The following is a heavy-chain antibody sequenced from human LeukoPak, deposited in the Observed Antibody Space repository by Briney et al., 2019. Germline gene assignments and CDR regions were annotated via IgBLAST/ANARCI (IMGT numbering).Heavy chain of an antibody. V-gene: IGHV4-34*01. CDR2: INHSGST. Sequence: PSETLSLTCAVYGGSFSGYYWSWIRQPPGKGLEWIGEINHSGSTNYNPSLKSRVTISVDTSKNQFSLKLSSVTAADTAVYYCARANPQQQLASDYWGQGTLVTVSS. D-gene: IGHD6-13*01. CDR1: GGSFSGYY. CDR3: ARANPQQQLASDY. J-gene: IGHJ4*02.